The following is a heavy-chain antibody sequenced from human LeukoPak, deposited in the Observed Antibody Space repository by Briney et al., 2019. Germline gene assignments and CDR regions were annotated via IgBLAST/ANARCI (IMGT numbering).Heavy chain of an antibody. CDR3: ARGLSYNRYTGTYFPFDY. V-gene: IGHV3-7*03. D-gene: IGHD1-26*01. CDR1: GLTFRSYW. CDR2: IKQDGSEK. J-gene: IGHJ4*02. Sequence: PGGSLTLSCAASGLTFRSYWMSWVRQAPGKGLEWVANIKQDGSEKYYVDSVKGRFTISRDNAKDSLYLQMNSLRPEDTAVYFCARGLSYNRYTGTYFPFDYWGQGTLVTVSS.